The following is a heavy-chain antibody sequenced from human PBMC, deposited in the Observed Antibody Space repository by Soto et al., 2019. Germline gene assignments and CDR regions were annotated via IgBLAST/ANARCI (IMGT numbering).Heavy chain of an antibody. Sequence: QVQLVQSGAEVKKPGASVKVSCKASGYTFTSYAISWVRQAPGQGPEGMGWISAYNGNTNDAEKLQGRVTMTTDTSTTTAYMELRSLRSAGTAVYYCASDLIPMALLGQGTMVTVSS. CDR3: ASDLIPMAL. CDR1: GYTFTSYA. D-gene: IGHD2-8*01. J-gene: IGHJ3*01. V-gene: IGHV1-18*01. CDR2: ISAYNGNT.